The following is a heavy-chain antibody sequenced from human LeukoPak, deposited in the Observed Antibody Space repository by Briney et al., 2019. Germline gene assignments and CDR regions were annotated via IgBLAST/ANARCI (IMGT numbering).Heavy chain of an antibody. Sequence: SETLSLTCTVSGGSISSYYWSWIRQPPGKGLEWIGYIYYSGTTNYNPSLKSRVTISVDTSKNQFSLKLSSVTAADTAVYYCARLDCSGGSCYRGDFDYWGQGTLVTVSS. CDR1: GGSISSYY. CDR3: ARLDCSGGSCYRGDFDY. CDR2: IYYSGTT. V-gene: IGHV4-59*08. D-gene: IGHD2-15*01. J-gene: IGHJ4*02.